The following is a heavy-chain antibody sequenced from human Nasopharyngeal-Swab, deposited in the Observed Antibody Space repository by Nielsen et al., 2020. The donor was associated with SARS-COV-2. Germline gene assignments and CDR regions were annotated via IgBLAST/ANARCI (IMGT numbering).Heavy chain of an antibody. CDR2: ISISGSTV. CDR3: ARSDAFDI. J-gene: IGHJ3*02. Sequence: GESLQISCAASGFTFSSYSMNWVRQAPGKGREWVSYISISGSTVYHADSVKGRVTISRDNAQNSLYLQMDRLRDEDTAVYYCARSDAFDIWGQGTMVTVSS. V-gene: IGHV3-48*02. CDR1: GFTFSSYS.